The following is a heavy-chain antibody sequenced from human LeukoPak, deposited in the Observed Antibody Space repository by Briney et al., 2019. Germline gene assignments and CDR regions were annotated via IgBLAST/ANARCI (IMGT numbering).Heavy chain of an antibody. V-gene: IGHV4-61*02. Sequence: SQTLSLTCTVSGGSISSGSYYWSWIRQPAGKGLEWIGRIYTSGSTNYNPSLKSRVTISVDTSKNQFSLKLSSVTAADTALYYCARSGPLNSGSYLASAFDIWGQGTMVTVSS. J-gene: IGHJ3*02. D-gene: IGHD1-26*01. CDR1: GGSISSGSYY. CDR3: ARSGPLNSGSYLASAFDI. CDR2: IYTSGST.